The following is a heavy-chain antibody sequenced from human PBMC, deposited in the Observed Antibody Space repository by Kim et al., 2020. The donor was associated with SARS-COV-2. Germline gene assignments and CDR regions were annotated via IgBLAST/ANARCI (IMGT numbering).Heavy chain of an antibody. D-gene: IGHD4-17*01. CDR1: GFTFSSYD. CDR2: IGTAGDT. Sequence: GGSLRLSCAASGFTFSSYDMHWVRQATGKGLEWVSAIGTAGDTYYPGSVKGRFTISRENAKNSLYLQMNSLRAGDTAVYYCARGGVKDYGDWSDYYYYGMDVWGQGTTVTVSS. CDR3: ARGGVKDYGDWSDYYYYGMDV. J-gene: IGHJ6*02. V-gene: IGHV3-13*04.